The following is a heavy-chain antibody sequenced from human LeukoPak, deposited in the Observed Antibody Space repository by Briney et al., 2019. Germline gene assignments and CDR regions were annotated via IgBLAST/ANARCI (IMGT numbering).Heavy chain of an antibody. Sequence: PGGSLRLSCAASGFTFSSYSMNWVSQAPGKGLEWVSSISSSSSYIYYADSVKGRFTISRDNAKNSLYLQMNSLRAEDTAVYYCAREEANAGGAFDIWGQGTMVTVSS. CDR3: AREEANAGGAFDI. D-gene: IGHD4/OR15-4a*01. J-gene: IGHJ3*02. CDR1: GFTFSSYS. CDR2: ISSSSSYI. V-gene: IGHV3-21*01.